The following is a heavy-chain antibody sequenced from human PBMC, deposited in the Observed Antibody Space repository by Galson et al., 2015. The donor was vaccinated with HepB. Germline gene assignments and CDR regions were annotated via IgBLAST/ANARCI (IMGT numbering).Heavy chain of an antibody. CDR1: GGTFSSYT. J-gene: IGHJ4*02. Sequence: SVKVSCKASGGTFSSYTISWVRQAPGQGLEWMGRIIPIPGIANYAQKFQGRVTITADKSTSTAYMELSSLRSEDTAVYYCASVGYCSGGSCYYFDYWGQGALVTVSS. V-gene: IGHV1-69*02. D-gene: IGHD2-15*01. CDR3: ASVGYCSGGSCYYFDY. CDR2: IIPIPGIA.